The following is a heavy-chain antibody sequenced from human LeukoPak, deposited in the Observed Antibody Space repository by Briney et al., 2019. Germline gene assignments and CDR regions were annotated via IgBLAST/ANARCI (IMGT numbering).Heavy chain of an antibody. CDR3: AKDNADDYVPIDY. V-gene: IGHV3-23*01. D-gene: IGHD4-17*01. CDR2: VSGRGGST. CDR1: GFTFSSYA. Sequence: PGGSLRLSCAASGFTFSSYAMSWVRQAPGKGLEWVSGVSGRGGSTYYTDSVKGRFTISRDNSNNTVYLQMNSLRADDTAVYYCAKDNADDYVPIDYWGQGTLVTVSS. J-gene: IGHJ4*02.